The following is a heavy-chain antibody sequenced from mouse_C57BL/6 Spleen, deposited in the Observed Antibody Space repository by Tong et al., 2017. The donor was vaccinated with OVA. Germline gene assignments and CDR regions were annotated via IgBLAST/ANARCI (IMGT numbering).Heavy chain of an antibody. Sequence: VQLVESGGDLVKPGGSLKLSCAASGFTFSSYGMSWVRQTPDKRLEWVATISSGGSYTYYPDSVKGRFTISRDNAKNTLYLQMSSLKSEDTAMYYCARQDYYGYKAMDYWGQGTSVTVSS. J-gene: IGHJ4*01. D-gene: IGHD1-2*01. CDR1: GFTFSSYG. V-gene: IGHV5-6*01. CDR2: ISSGGSYT. CDR3: ARQDYYGYKAMDY.